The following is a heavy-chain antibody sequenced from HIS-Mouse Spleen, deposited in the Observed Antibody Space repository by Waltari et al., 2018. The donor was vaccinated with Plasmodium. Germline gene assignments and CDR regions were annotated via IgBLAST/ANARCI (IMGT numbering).Heavy chain of an antibody. V-gene: IGHV1-2*02. D-gene: IGHD6-13*01. J-gene: IGHJ4*02. Sequence: QVQLVQSGAEVKKPGASVKVSCKASGYTFTGYYMHWVRQAPGQGLEWMGWINPNSGGTRYAQKFQGRGTMTRDTSISTAYMELSRLRSDDTAVYYCARDLAAAGHFDYWGQGSLVTVSS. CDR1: GYTFTGYY. CDR3: ARDLAAAGHFDY. CDR2: INPNSGGT.